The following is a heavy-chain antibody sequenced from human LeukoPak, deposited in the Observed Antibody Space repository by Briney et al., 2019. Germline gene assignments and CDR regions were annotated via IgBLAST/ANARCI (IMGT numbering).Heavy chain of an antibody. Sequence: PGGSLRLSCEASGFTFSQYGMHWVRQAPGKGLDWVSSIQYDENKKPYSDSVKGRFTVSRDNSKNTLFLQMNRLRVEDTAVYYCARDVAWYCTRAGCSYFGFWGQGTLVTVSS. J-gene: IGHJ4*02. CDR1: GFTFSQYG. D-gene: IGHD2-8*01. V-gene: IGHV3-30*02. CDR2: IQYDENKK. CDR3: ARDVAWYCTRAGCSYFGF.